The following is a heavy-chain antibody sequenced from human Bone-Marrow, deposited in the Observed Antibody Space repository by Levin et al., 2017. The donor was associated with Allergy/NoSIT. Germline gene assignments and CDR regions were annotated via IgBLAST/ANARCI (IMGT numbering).Heavy chain of an antibody. CDR3: AREGPGGAPHDS. CDR2: ISVYGSPT. Sequence: PGGSLRLSCTASGMTFSSYAMHWVRLAPGKGLEWVALISVYGSPTFYADSVRGRFTISRDDSRNTLYLQMNSLRPEDTAVNYCAREGPGGAPHDSWGQGTLVTVSS. J-gene: IGHJ4*02. V-gene: IGHV3-30*04. D-gene: IGHD3-16*01. CDR1: GMTFSSYA.